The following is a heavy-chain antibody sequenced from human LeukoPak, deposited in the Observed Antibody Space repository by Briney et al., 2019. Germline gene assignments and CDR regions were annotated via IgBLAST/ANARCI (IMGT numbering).Heavy chain of an antibody. J-gene: IGHJ3*02. V-gene: IGHV3-23*01. CDR1: GFTFSTYA. CDR2: ISGSDDGT. CDR3: ATCLSGGSCYRDVFDI. Sequence: QSGGSLRLSRAASGFTFSTYAMSWVRQSPGKGLEWVSAISGSDDGTYYADSVKGRFTISRDNSKNTLYLQMNSLRAEDTALYYCATCLSGGSCYRDVFDIWGQGTMVTVSS. D-gene: IGHD3-22*01.